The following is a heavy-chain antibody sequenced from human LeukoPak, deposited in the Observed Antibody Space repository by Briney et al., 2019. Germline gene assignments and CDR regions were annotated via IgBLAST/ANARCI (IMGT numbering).Heavy chain of an antibody. CDR3: ARGEYCSSTSCYDY. V-gene: IGHV1-2*04. D-gene: IGHD2-2*01. CDR2: INPNSGGT. Sequence: GASVKVSCKASGYTFTGYYMHWARQAPGQGLEWMGWINPNSGGTNYAQKFQGWVTMTRDTSISTAYMELSRLRSDDTAVYYCARGEYCSSTSCYDYWGQGTLVTVSS. J-gene: IGHJ4*02. CDR1: GYTFTGYY.